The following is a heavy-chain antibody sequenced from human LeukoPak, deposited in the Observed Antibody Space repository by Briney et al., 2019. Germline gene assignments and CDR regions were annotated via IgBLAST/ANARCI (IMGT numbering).Heavy chain of an antibody. D-gene: IGHD3-10*01. CDR1: GGTFSSYA. CDR3: ARSMVRGVILFSWFDP. V-gene: IGHV1-69*13. J-gene: IGHJ5*02. CDR2: IIPIFGTA. Sequence: SVKVSCKASGGTFSSYAISWVRQAPGQGLEWMGGIIPIFGTANYAQEFQGRVTITADESTSTAYMELSSLRSEDTAVYYCARSMVRGVILFSWFDPWGQGTLVTVSS.